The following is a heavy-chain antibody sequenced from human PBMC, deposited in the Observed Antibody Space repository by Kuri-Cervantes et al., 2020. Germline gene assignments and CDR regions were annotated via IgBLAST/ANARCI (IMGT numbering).Heavy chain of an antibody. J-gene: IGHJ4*02. D-gene: IGHD6-19*01. Sequence: GESLKISCAASGFTFSTYAMNWVRQAPGKGLEWVSAISGSGGSSYYADSVKGRFTISRDNSRNTLYLQMNSLRDEDTAVYYCAKRRGKTVAGPDLDYWGQGTLVTVSS. V-gene: IGHV3-23*01. CDR3: AKRRGKTVAGPDLDY. CDR1: GFTFSTYA. CDR2: ISGSGGSS.